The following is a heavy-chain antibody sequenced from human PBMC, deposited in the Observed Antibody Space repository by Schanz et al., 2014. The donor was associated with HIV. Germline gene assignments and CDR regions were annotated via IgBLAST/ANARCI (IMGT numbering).Heavy chain of an antibody. V-gene: IGHV3-9*01. Sequence: EVQLVESGGGLVQPGRSLRLSCAASGFRFGDYAMHWVRQAPGKGLEWVSSITWNSGTIVYADSVKGRFTISRDNAKDSLILQMNSLRAEDTAVYYCALSRPSGYGGSWYFDLWGRGTLVAVSS. D-gene: IGHD2-15*01. CDR1: GFRFGDYA. J-gene: IGHJ2*01. CDR2: ITWNSGTI. CDR3: ALSRPSGYGGSWYFDL.